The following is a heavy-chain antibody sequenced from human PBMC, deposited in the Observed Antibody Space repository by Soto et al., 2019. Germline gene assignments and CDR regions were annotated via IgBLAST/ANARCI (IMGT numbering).Heavy chain of an antibody. D-gene: IGHD6-25*01. Sequence: QVQLVQSGAEVKKPGASVKVSCKASGYTFTSYDISWVRRATGQGLEWMGWMNPNSGNTGFAQKFQGIVTMTRNTSISTAYMELSSLRSEDTAVYYCARERAHYGMDVWGQGTTVTVSS. CDR3: ARERAHYGMDV. CDR1: GYTFTSYD. J-gene: IGHJ6*02. V-gene: IGHV1-8*01. CDR2: MNPNSGNT.